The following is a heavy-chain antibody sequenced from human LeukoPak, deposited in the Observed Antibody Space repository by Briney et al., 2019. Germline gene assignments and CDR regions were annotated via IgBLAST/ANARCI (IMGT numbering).Heavy chain of an antibody. Sequence: GESLKISCKISGYRLTNNWIGWVRQVPGKGLEWMGLIYPGDSDTRYSPSFQGQVTISADKSISTAYLQWGSLKASDTAMYYCARPYCSGGSCYSGFGYWGQGTLVTVSS. V-gene: IGHV5-51*01. CDR3: ARPYCSGGSCYSGFGY. D-gene: IGHD2-15*01. CDR1: GYRLTNNW. J-gene: IGHJ4*02. CDR2: IYPGDSDT.